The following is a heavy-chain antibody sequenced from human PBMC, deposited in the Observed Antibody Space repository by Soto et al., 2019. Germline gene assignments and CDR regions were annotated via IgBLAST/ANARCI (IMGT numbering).Heavy chain of an antibody. CDR2: IWYDGSNK. D-gene: IGHD1-1*01. V-gene: IGHV3-33*01. Sequence: QVQLVESGGGVVQPGSSLKLSCAASGFTFSRHGIHWVRQAPGKGLEWVTVIWYDGSNKYYADSVKGRFTVSRDNSKDTMYLQMNSLRVDDTAMYYCARVRGDGNNSWYLDLWGRGTLVTVSS. CDR3: ARVRGDGNNSWYLDL. CDR1: GFTFSRHG. J-gene: IGHJ2*01.